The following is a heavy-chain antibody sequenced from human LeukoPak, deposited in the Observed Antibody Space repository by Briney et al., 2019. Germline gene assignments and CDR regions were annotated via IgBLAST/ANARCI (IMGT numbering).Heavy chain of an antibody. CDR1: GGSFSDYW. CDR3: ASLGRSSCDYYYYMDF. V-gene: IGHV4-34*01. CDR2: IYYSGST. Sequence: ASETLSLTCAAYGGSFSDYWWTWIRQSPGKGLEGIGTIYYSGSTYYNPSLKSRVTISVDTSNNQYSLKLSSVTAADAAVYYCASLGRSSCDYYYYMDFWGKGTTVTVSS. D-gene: IGHD6-13*01. J-gene: IGHJ6*03.